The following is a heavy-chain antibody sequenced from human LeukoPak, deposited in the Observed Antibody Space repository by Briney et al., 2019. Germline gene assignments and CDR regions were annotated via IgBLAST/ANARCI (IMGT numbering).Heavy chain of an antibody. CDR3: ARAAYGDYTFDF. CDR2: IYDSGST. J-gene: IGHJ4*02. CDR1: GGSISGYY. V-gene: IGHV4-59*01. D-gene: IGHD4-17*01. Sequence: SETLSLTCTVSGGSISGYYWTWLRQPPGKGLEWIGYIYDSGSTNYNPSLKSRVTISVDTSKNQFSLRLNSVAAADTAVYYCARAAYGDYTFDFWGQGTLVTVSS.